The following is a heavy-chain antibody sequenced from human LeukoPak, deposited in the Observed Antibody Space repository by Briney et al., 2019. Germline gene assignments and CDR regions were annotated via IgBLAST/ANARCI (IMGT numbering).Heavy chain of an antibody. J-gene: IGHJ4*02. D-gene: IGHD2-8*01. V-gene: IGHV1-2*02. CDR1: GYIFADFF. Sequence: ASVKVCCKTSGYIFADFFIHWVRQAPGQGLEWMGWINPNSGDTDYSQKFQGRVIMTRDTSISTGYMELSRLRSDDTAVYYCARGMYDSIPVWGQGTLVTVSS. CDR3: ARGMYDSIPV. CDR2: INPNSGDT.